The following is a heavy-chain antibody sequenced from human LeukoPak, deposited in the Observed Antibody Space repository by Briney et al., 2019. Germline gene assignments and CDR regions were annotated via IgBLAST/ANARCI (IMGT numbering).Heavy chain of an antibody. Sequence: GRSLRLSCAACGVTFNDYAIHSVRQAPGKGLEWVAVISYDGTNKYYVDSVRGGFTISRHNSKNTVFLQMPSLRAEDTAVYYCARMPTGLTNEEYWGQGTLVTVSS. CDR2: ISYDGTNK. J-gene: IGHJ4*02. V-gene: IGHV3-30*04. CDR3: ARMPTGLTNEEY. D-gene: IGHD3-9*01. CDR1: GVTFNDYA.